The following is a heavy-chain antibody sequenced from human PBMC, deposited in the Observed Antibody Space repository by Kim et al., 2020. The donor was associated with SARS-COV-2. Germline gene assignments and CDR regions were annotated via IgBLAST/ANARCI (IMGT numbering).Heavy chain of an antibody. CDR3: AREGEWVGYAKAFDI. V-gene: IGHV4-39*07. CDR1: GGSISSSSYY. J-gene: IGHJ3*02. D-gene: IGHD2-2*01. CDR2: IYYSGST. Sequence: SETLSLTCTVSGGSISSSSYYWGWIRQPPGKGLEWIGSIYYSGSTYYNPSLKSRVTISVDTSKNQFSLKLSSVTAADTAVYYCAREGEWVGYAKAFDIWGQGTMVTVSS.